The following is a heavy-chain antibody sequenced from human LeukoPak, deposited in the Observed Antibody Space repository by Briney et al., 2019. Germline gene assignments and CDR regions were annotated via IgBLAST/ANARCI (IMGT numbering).Heavy chain of an antibody. J-gene: IGHJ4*02. CDR1: GFTFSSYA. CDR3: ATLWFGEPTFDY. CDR2: ISYDGSNK. Sequence: GGSLRLSCAASGFTFSSYAMHWVRQAPGKGLEWVAVISYDGSNKYYADSVKGRFTISRDNSKNTLYLQMNSLRAEDTAVYYCATLWFGEPTFDYWGQGTLVTVSS. V-gene: IGHV3-30*04. D-gene: IGHD3-10*01.